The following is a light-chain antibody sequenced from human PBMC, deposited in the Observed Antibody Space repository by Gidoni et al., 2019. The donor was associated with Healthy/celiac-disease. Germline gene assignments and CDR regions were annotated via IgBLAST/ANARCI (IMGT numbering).Light chain of an antibody. V-gene: IGLV1-44*01. Sequence: QSVLTQPPSASGTPGQRVTISCSGSSSNLGSNTVNWYQHLPGTAPNLLIYRNNQRPSGVPDRFSGSKSGTSASLAISGLQSEDEADYYCAAWDDSLNGRVFGGGTKLTVL. CDR2: RNN. CDR3: AAWDDSLNGRV. CDR1: SSNLGSNT. J-gene: IGLJ3*02.